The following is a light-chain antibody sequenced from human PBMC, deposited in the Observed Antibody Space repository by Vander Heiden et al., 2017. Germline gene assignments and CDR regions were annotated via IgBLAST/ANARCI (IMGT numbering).Light chain of an antibody. Sequence: DIVMNQSPDSLAVSLGERATINCKSSQSVVDSSNNKNYLAWYQQKPGQPPKLLIYGASTREDGVPDRFSGSGSGTDFTLTISSRQAEDVAVYYCQQEDSTPRTFGQGTKLEIK. CDR1: QSVVDSSNNKNY. J-gene: IGKJ2*02. CDR2: GAS. V-gene: IGKV4-1*01. CDR3: QQEDSTPRT.